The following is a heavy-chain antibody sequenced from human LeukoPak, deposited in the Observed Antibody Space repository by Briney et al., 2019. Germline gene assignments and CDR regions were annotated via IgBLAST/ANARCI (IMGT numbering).Heavy chain of an antibody. CDR1: GFTFSSYA. CDR2: ISYDGSNK. D-gene: IGHD1-26*01. CDR3: ARDTGSYYEYYFDY. Sequence: GGSLRLSCAASGFTFSSYAMHWVRQAPGKGLEWVAVISYDGSNKYYADSVKGRFTISRDNSKNTLYLQMNSLRAGDTAVYYCARDTGSYYEYYFDYWGQGTLVTVSS. J-gene: IGHJ4*02. V-gene: IGHV3-30*04.